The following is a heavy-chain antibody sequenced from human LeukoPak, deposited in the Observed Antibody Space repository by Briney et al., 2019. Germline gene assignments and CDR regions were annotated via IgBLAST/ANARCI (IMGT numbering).Heavy chain of an antibody. Sequence: ASVKVSCKASGYTFPGYYMHWVRQAPGQGLEWLGRINPNSGGTNSAQKFQGRVTMTRDTSISTAYMELSRLRSDDTAVYYCARGRYCSNSNCPPNPRIAAAGTNKNWFDPWGQGTLVTVSS. J-gene: IGHJ5*02. CDR2: INPNSGGT. CDR3: ARGRYCSNSNCPPNPRIAAAGTNKNWFDP. D-gene: IGHD6-13*01. V-gene: IGHV1-2*06. CDR1: GYTFPGYY.